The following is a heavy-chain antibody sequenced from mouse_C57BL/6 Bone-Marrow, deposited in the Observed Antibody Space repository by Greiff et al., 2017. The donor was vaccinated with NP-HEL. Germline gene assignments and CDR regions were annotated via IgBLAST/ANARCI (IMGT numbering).Heavy chain of an antibody. CDR2: IDPENGDT. CDR3: TTIYYDSY. CDR1: GFNIKDDY. V-gene: IGHV14-4*01. J-gene: IGHJ2*01. Sequence: EVMLVESGAELVRPGASVKLSCTASGFNIKDDYMHWVKQRPEQGLEWIGWIDPENGDTEYASKFQGKATITADTSSNTAYLQLSSLTSEDTAVYYCTTIYYDSYWGQGTTLTVSS. D-gene: IGHD2-4*01.